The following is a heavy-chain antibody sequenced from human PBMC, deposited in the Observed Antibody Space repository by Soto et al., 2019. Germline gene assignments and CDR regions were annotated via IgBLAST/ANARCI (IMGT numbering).Heavy chain of an antibody. J-gene: IGHJ4*02. CDR2: IYHSGST. CDR3: ARDLGGTAAAGTSNDY. V-gene: IGHV4-38-2*02. D-gene: IGHD6-13*01. CDR1: GYSISSGYY. Sequence: LSLTCAVSGYSISSGYYWGWIRQPPGKGLEWIGSIYHSGSTFYNPSLKSRVTISVDTSKNQFSLKLSSVTAADTAVYYCARDLGGTAAAGTSNDYWGQGTLVTVSS.